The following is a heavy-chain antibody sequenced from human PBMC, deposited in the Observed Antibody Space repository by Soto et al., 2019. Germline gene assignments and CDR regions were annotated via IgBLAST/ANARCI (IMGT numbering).Heavy chain of an antibody. V-gene: IGHV4-4*07. D-gene: IGHD6-13*01. CDR2: IYTSGST. Sequence: SETLSLTCTVSGGSISSYYWSWIRQPAGKGLEWIGRIYTSGSTNYNPSLKSRVTMSVDTSKNQFSLKLSSATAADTAVYYCARGPQAAAGHYYYGMDVWGQGTTVTVSS. J-gene: IGHJ6*02. CDR3: ARGPQAAAGHYYYGMDV. CDR1: GGSISSYY.